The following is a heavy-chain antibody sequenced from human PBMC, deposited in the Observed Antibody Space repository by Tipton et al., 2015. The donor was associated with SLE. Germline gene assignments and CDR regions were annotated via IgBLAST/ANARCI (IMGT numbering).Heavy chain of an antibody. CDR3: ARLAAAATDYFDY. CDR2: IYYSGST. D-gene: IGHD6-13*01. Sequence: LRLSCTVSGGSISSSSYYWGWIRQPPGKGLEWIGSIYYSGSTYYNPSLKSRVTISVDTSKNQFSLKLSSVTAADTAVYYCARLAAAATDYFDYWGQGTLVTVSS. CDR1: GGSISSSSYY. V-gene: IGHV4-39*07. J-gene: IGHJ4*02.